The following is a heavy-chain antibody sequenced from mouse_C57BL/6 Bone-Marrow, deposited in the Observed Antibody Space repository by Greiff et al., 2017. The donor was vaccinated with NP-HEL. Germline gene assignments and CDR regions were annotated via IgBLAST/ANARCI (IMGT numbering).Heavy chain of an antibody. V-gene: IGHV1-81*01. CDR3: ARRGDYDRFAY. CDR1: GYTFTGYG. J-gene: IGHJ3*01. Sequence: VQLVESGAELARPGASVKLSCKASGYTFTGYGISWVKQRTEQGLEWIGEIYPRSGNTYYNEKLKGKATMTADKSSSKAYMELRSLTSEDSAVYFCARRGDYDRFAYWGQGTLVTVSA. CDR2: IYPRSGNT. D-gene: IGHD2-4*01.